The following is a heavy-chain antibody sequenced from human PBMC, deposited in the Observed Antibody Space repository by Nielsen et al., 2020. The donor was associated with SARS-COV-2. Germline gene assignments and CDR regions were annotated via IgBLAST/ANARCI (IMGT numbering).Heavy chain of an antibody. J-gene: IGHJ4*02. D-gene: IGHD1-14*01. CDR2: IGTAGDT. V-gene: IGHV3-13*01. Sequence: GGSLRLSCAASGFTFSSYDMHWVRQATGKGLEWVSAIGTAGDTSYTDSVRGRFTISRDNSKKSLFLQMNSLKTEDSALYYCAKDVPGTAMSDWGQGTLVTVSS. CDR3: AKDVPGTAMSD. CDR1: GFTFSSYD.